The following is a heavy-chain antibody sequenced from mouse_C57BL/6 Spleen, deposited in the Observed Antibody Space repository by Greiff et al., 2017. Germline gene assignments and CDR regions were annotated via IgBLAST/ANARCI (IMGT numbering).Heavy chain of an antibody. V-gene: IGHV1-66*01. Sequence: QVQLQQSGPELVKPGASVTISCKASGYSFTSYYIHWVKQRPGQGLEWIGWIYPGSGNTKYNEKFKGKATLTADTSYSTAYMQLSSLASEDSAVYYCARDYGDYVDYWGQGTTLTVSS. CDR2: IYPGSGNT. CDR3: ARDYGDYVDY. D-gene: IGHD1-1*02. J-gene: IGHJ2*01. CDR1: GYSFTSYY.